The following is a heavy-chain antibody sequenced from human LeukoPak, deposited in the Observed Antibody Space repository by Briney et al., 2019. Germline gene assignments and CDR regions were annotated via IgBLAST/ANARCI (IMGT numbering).Heavy chain of an antibody. CDR1: GYTFTSYY. V-gene: IGHV1-46*01. Sequence: GASVKVSCKASGYTFTSYYMHWVRQAPGQGLEWMGIINPSGGSTSYAQKLQGRVTMTTDTSTSTAYMELRSLRSDDTAVYYCAEQWLVLDYWGQGTLVTVSS. CDR2: INPSGGST. J-gene: IGHJ4*02. CDR3: AEQWLVLDY. D-gene: IGHD6-19*01.